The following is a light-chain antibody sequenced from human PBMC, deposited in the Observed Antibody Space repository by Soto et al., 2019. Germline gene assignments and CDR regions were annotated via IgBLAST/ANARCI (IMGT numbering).Light chain of an antibody. CDR2: DAS. J-gene: IGKJ2*02. V-gene: IGKV1-33*01. CDR1: QDINNY. CDR3: QQFDSVPCT. Sequence: DIQMTQSPSSLSASVGDRVTITCQASQDINNYLIWYQHKPGKAPKLRIYDASTLGTGVSSRFSGGGSGTHFTFTISSLQPEDIATYYCQQFDSVPCTFGQGTKLELK.